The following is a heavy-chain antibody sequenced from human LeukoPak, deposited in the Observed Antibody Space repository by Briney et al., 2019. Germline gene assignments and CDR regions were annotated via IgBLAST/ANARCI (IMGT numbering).Heavy chain of an antibody. J-gene: IGHJ2*01. D-gene: IGHD4-17*01. CDR1: GYTFTGYL. CDR3: VRGLTTVATWLYL. Sequence: GASVKVSCKASGYTFTGYLMHWVRQAPGQGLEWMGWISPNSGDTKYAQKFQGRVTMTRDKSISTAYMEVSRLRSDDTAVYYCVRGLTTVATWLYLWGRGTLVTVSS. V-gene: IGHV1-2*02. CDR2: ISPNSGDT.